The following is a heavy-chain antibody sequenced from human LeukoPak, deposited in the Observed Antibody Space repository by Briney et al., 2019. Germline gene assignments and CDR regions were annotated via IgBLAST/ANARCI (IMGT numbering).Heavy chain of an antibody. D-gene: IGHD6-13*01. Sequence: ASVKVSCKVSGYTLTELSMHWVRLAPGKGLEWMGGFDPEDGETIYAQKFQGRVTMTEDTSTDTAYMELSSLRSEDTAVYYCATFPAQYSSSWYYFDYWGQGTLVTVSS. V-gene: IGHV1-24*01. CDR3: ATFPAQYSSSWYYFDY. CDR1: GYTLTELS. J-gene: IGHJ4*02. CDR2: FDPEDGET.